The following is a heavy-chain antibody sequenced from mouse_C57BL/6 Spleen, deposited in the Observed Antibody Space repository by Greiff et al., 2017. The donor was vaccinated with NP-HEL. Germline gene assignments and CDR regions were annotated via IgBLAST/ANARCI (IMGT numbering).Heavy chain of an antibody. D-gene: IGHD3-2*02. CDR3: ARTAQATGYFDY. V-gene: IGHV1-19*01. Sequence: EVQLQQSGPVLVKPGASVKMSCKASGYTFTDYYMNWVKQSHGKSLEWIGVINPYNGGTSYNQKFKGKATLTVDKSSSTAYMELNSLTSKDSAVYYCARTAQATGYFDYWGQGTPLTVSS. CDR1: GYTFTDYY. CDR2: INPYNGGT. J-gene: IGHJ2*01.